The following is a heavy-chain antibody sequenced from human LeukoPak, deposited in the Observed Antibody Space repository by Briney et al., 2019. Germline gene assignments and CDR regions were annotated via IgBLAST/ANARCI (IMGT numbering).Heavy chain of an antibody. J-gene: IGHJ4*02. Sequence: SETLSLTCTVSGGSISSSSYYWGWIRRPPGKGLEWIGTIYYSGSTYYNPSLKSRVTISVDTSKNQFSLKLSSVTAADTAVYYCAKIILCRGGSCLDYWGQGTLVTVSS. CDR3: AKIILCRGGSCLDY. CDR1: GGSISSSSYY. CDR2: IYYSGST. V-gene: IGHV4-39*01. D-gene: IGHD2-15*01.